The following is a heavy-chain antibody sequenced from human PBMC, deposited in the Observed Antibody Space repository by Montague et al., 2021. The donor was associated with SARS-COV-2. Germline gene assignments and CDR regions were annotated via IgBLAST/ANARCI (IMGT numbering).Heavy chain of an antibody. CDR2: IWYDGSNQ. V-gene: IGHV3-33*08. Sequence: SLRLSCAASGFTFSSYNMHWVRQAPGKGREWVAVIWYDGSNQYYGDSVKGRFTISRDNSKNTLYLQMNSLRAEDTAVYYCAREYSAPRWFGEYNRYGMDVWGQGTTVTVSS. CDR3: AREYSAPRWFGEYNRYGMDV. CDR1: GFTFSSYN. D-gene: IGHD3-10*01. J-gene: IGHJ6*02.